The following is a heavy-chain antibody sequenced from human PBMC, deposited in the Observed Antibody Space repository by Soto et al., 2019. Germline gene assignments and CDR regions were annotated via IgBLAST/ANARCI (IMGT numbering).Heavy chain of an antibody. CDR1: GHTFTSYA. CDR2: INAGNGNT. Sequence: GSVKVSCKASGHTFTSYAMHWVRQAPGQRLEWMGWINAGNGNTKYSQKFQGRVTITRDTSASTAYMELSSLRSEDTAVYYCARSIVVVTALDYWGQGTLVTVSS. CDR3: ARSIVVVTALDY. V-gene: IGHV1-3*01. J-gene: IGHJ4*02. D-gene: IGHD2-21*02.